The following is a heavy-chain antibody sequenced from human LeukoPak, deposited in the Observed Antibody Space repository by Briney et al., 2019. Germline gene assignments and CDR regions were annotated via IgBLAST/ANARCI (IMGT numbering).Heavy chain of an antibody. J-gene: IGHJ4*02. CDR3: ARDRPYYGSGSYYHDY. V-gene: IGHV3-48*02. CDR2: ISSSSSTI. Sequence: PGGSLRLSCAASGFTFSAYNMNWVRQAPGKGLEWVSYISSSSSTIYYADSVKGRFTISRDNAKNSLSLQMNSLRDEDTAVYYCARDRPYYGSGSYYHDYWGQGTLITVSS. CDR1: GFTFSAYN. D-gene: IGHD3-10*01.